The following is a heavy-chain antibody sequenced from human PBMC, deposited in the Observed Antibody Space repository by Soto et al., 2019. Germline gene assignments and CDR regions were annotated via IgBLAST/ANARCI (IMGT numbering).Heavy chain of an antibody. CDR1: GGSISSGGYS. Sequence: SETLSLTCAVSGGSISSGGYSWSWIRQPPGKGLEWIGYIYHSGSTYYNPSLKSRVTISVDRSKNQFSLKLSSVTAADTAVYYCARALGYCSGGSCRGAFDIWGQGTMVT. J-gene: IGHJ3*02. CDR2: IYHSGST. D-gene: IGHD2-15*01. V-gene: IGHV4-30-2*01. CDR3: ARALGYCSGGSCRGAFDI.